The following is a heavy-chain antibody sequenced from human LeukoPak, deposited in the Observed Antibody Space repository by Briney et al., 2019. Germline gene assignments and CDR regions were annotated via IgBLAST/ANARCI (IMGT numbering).Heavy chain of an antibody. J-gene: IGHJ5*02. CDR1: GFTFSSYS. CDR3: ARPSKRYDSSGYWFDP. CDR2: IYSGGST. D-gene: IGHD3-22*01. V-gene: IGHV3-53*01. Sequence: GGSLRLSCAASGFTFSSYSMNWVRQAPGKGLEWVSVIYSGGSTYYADSVKGRFTISRDNSKNTLYLQMNSLRAEDTAVYYCARPSKRYDSSGYWFDPWGQGTLVTVSS.